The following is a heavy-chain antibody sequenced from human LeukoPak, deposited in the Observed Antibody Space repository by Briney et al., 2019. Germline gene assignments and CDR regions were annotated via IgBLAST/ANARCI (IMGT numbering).Heavy chain of an antibody. Sequence: GGSLRLSCAASGFTFSSYGMHWVRQAPGKGLEWVANIKTDGSEKYYVDSVKGRFTISRDNAKNSLYLQMNSLRAEDTAVYYCARDYTGYFPWGQGTLVIVSS. V-gene: IGHV3-7*03. J-gene: IGHJ5*02. CDR3: ARDYTGYFP. CDR2: IKTDGSEK. D-gene: IGHD3-9*01. CDR1: GFTFSSYG.